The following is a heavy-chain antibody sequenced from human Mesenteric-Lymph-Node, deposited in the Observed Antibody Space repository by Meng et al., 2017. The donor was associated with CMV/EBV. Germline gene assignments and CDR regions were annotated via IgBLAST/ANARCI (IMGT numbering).Heavy chain of an antibody. Sequence: GGSLRLSCAASGFTVSSNYMSWVRHAPGKGLEWVSTIYTSGSTYYADSVKGRFTITRDNSMNTVLLQMNSLRAEDTALYYCARMGYDTSGSYLFYYFDYWGQGTLVTVSS. CDR3: ARMGYDTSGSYLFYYFDY. CDR1: GFTVSSNY. CDR2: IYTSGST. V-gene: IGHV3-66*02. D-gene: IGHD3-22*01. J-gene: IGHJ4*02.